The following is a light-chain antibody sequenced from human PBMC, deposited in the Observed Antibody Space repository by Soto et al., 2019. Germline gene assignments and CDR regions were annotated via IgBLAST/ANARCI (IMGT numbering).Light chain of an antibody. CDR1: QSVSSSY. CDR3: QQYASSPVYT. V-gene: IGKV3-20*01. CDR2: GAS. Sequence: EIVLTQSPGTLSLSPGERATLSCRASQSVSSSYLAWYQQKPGQAPRLLIYGASSRATGIPDRFSGSGSGTHFTLTISRLEPEDFGVYYCQQYASSPVYTFGQGTKLEIK. J-gene: IGKJ2*01.